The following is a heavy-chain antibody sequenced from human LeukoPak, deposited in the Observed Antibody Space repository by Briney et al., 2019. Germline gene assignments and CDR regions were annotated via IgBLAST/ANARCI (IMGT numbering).Heavy chain of an antibody. CDR2: INPNSGGT. V-gene: IGHV1-2*02. D-gene: IGHD3-10*01. CDR3: ARERRGYYYGSGLWY. J-gene: IGHJ4*02. CDR1: GYTFTGYY. Sequence: ASVKVSCKASGYTFTGYYIHWVRQAPGQGLEWMGWINPNSGGTNYAQKFQGRVTMTRDTSISTAYMELSRLRSDDTAVYYCARERRGYYYGSGLWYWGQGTLVTVSS.